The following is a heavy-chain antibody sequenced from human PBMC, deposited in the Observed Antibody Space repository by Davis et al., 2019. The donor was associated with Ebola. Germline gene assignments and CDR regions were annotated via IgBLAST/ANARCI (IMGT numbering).Heavy chain of an antibody. J-gene: IGHJ6*02. V-gene: IGHV5-51*01. D-gene: IGHD6-6*01. Sequence: GGSLRLSCKGSGYSFTSYWIGWVRQMPGKGLEWMGIIYPGDSDTRYSPSFQGQVTISADKSISTAYLQWSSLEASDTAMYYCARGAARARDYYYYGMDVWGQGTTVTVSS. CDR2: IYPGDSDT. CDR1: GYSFTSYW. CDR3: ARGAARARDYYYYGMDV.